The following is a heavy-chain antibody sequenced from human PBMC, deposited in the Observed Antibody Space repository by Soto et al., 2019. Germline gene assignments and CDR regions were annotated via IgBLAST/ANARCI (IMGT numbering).Heavy chain of an antibody. CDR2: IYYSGST. V-gene: IGHV4-61*03. D-gene: IGHD3-22*01. Sequence: QVQLQESGPGLVKPSETLSLTCTVSGGSVSSGSYYWSWIRQHPGKGLEWIGYIYYSGSTNYNPSLKSRVTISVDKSKNHCSLKLSSVTSADTAVYYCAILLPYDSIGYVGFDYWGQGTLVTVSS. CDR3: AILLPYDSIGYVGFDY. CDR1: GGSVSSGSYY. J-gene: IGHJ4*02.